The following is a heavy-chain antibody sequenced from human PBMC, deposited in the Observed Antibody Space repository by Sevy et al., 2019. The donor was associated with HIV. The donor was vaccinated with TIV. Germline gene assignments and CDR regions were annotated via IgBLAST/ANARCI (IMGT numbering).Heavy chain of an antibody. J-gene: IGHJ4*02. V-gene: IGHV3-30*10. CDR1: GFTFSSYA. Sequence: GGSLRLSCAASGFTFSSYALHWVRQAPGKGLDWVTVISYDGSDKYYTDSVKGRFTISRDNAKNTLYLEMNSLRAEETAVYYCARAGSGSLYYFDYWGQGALVTVSS. CDR3: ARAGSGSLYYFDY. D-gene: IGHD3-10*01. CDR2: ISYDGSDK.